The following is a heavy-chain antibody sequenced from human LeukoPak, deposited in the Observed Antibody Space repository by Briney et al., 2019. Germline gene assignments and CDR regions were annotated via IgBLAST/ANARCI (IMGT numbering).Heavy chain of an antibody. CDR3: ARHQGYSSSWYAY. CDR1: GGSISSSSYY. J-gene: IGHJ4*02. Sequence: SETLSVTCTVSGGSISSSSYYWGWIRQPPGKGLEWIGSIYYSGSTYYNPSLKSRVTISVDTSKNQFSLKLSSVTAADTAVYYCARHQGYSSSWYAYWGQGTLVTVSS. V-gene: IGHV4-39*01. D-gene: IGHD6-13*01. CDR2: IYYSGST.